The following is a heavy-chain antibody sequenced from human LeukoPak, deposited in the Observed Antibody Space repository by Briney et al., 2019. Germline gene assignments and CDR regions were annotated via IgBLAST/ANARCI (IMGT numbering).Heavy chain of an antibody. CDR3: AREYSSSFDY. J-gene: IGHJ4*02. V-gene: IGHV3-13*01. Sequence: GGSLRLSCAASGFTFSSYDMHWVRQATGKGLEWVSAIGTAGDTCYPGSVKGRFTISRENAKNSLYLQMNSLRAEDTAVYYCAREYSSSFDYWGQGTLVTVSS. CDR1: GFTFSSYD. CDR2: IGTAGDT. D-gene: IGHD6-6*01.